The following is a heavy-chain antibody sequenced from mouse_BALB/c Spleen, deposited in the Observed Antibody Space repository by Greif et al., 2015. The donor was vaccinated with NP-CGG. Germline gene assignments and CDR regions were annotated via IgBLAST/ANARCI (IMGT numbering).Heavy chain of an antibody. V-gene: IGHV1-54*01. CDR2: INPGSGDT. Sequence: QVQLKESGAELVRPGTSVKVSCKASGYAFTNYLIEWVKQRPGQGLEWIGVINPGSGDTNYNEKFKGKATLTADKSSSTAYMQLSSLTSDDSAVYFCARKGYYYGKDYWGQGTSLTVSS. CDR1: GYAFTNYL. J-gene: IGHJ2*02. D-gene: IGHD1-1*01. CDR3: ARKGYYYGKDY.